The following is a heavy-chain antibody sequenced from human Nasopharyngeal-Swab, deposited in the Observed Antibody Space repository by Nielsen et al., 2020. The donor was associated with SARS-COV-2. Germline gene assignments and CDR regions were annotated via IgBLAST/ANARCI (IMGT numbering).Heavy chain of an antibody. CDR1: GVSVDSANYY. V-gene: IGHV4-61*01. CDR2: VYYTGST. CDR3: ARDLYYYNYMDV. J-gene: IGHJ6*03. Sequence: SETLSLTCTVSGVSVDSANYYWSWIRQSPGKGLEWIGYVYYTGSTSYSPSLRSRVSISIDTSKTQFSLKLRSVTAADMAVYYCARDLYYYNYMDVWGKGTTVTVSS.